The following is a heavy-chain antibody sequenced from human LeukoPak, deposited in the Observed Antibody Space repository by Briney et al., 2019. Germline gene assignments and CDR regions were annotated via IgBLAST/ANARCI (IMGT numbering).Heavy chain of an antibody. CDR3: ARDDGGYYLNWFDP. CDR2: IYTSGST. Sequence: SETLSLTCTVSGGSISSGSYYWSWIRQPAGKGLEWIGRIYTSGSTNYNPSLKSRVAISVDMSKNQFSLKLSSVTAADTAVYYCARDDGGYYLNWFDPWGQGTLVTVSS. J-gene: IGHJ5*02. V-gene: IGHV4-61*02. D-gene: IGHD3-22*01. CDR1: GGSISSGSYY.